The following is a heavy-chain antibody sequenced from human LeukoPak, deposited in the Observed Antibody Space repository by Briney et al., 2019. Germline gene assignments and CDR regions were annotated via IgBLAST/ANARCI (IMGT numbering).Heavy chain of an antibody. Sequence: GGSLRLSCAASGFTVSSNYMSWVRQAPGKGLEWVSVIYSGGSTYYADSVKGRFTISRDNSKNTLSLQMYSLRAEDTAVYYCARDPQYWGRGAFDIWGQGTMVTVSS. D-gene: IGHD3-16*01. CDR1: GFTVSSNY. CDR2: IYSGGST. J-gene: IGHJ3*02. V-gene: IGHV3-66*01. CDR3: ARDPQYWGRGAFDI.